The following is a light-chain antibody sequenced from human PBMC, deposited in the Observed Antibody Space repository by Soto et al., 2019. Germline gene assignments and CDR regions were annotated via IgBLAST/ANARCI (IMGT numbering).Light chain of an antibody. CDR1: QGISSW. CDR2: KAS. J-gene: IGKJ1*01. Sequence: DIQMTQSPSTLSASVGGRVTITCRASQGISSWLAWYQQKPGKAPKLLIYKASSLESGVPSRFSGSGSGTEFTLTISSLQPDDFATYYCQQYNSYSWTFGQGTKVDIK. CDR3: QQYNSYSWT. V-gene: IGKV1-5*03.